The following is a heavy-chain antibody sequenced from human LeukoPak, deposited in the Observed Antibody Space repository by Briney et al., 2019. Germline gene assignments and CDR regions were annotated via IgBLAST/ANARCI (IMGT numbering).Heavy chain of an antibody. CDR1: GFTFSSYS. D-gene: IGHD3-10*01. J-gene: IGHJ5*02. CDR3: AKDALWFGEFPDWFDP. Sequence: GGSLRLSCAASGFTFSSYSMNWVRQAPGKGLEWVSSISGSSIYIYNADSVKGRFAISRDNAKNSLYLQMNSLRVEDTAVYYCAKDALWFGEFPDWFDPWGQGTLVTVSS. V-gene: IGHV3-21*01. CDR2: ISGSSIYI.